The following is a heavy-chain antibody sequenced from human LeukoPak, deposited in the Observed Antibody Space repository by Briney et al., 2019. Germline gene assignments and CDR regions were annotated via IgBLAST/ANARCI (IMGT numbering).Heavy chain of an antibody. V-gene: IGHV3-11*04. CDR1: GFTSSDYY. CDR2: ISSSGSTI. CDR3: ARVLLWFGEPMAFDY. Sequence: GGSLRLSCAASGFTSSDYYMSWIRQAPGKGLEWVSYISSSGSTIYYADSVKGRFTISRDNAKNSLYLQMNSLRAEDTAVYYCARVLLWFGEPMAFDYRGQGTLVTVSS. D-gene: IGHD3-10*01. J-gene: IGHJ4*02.